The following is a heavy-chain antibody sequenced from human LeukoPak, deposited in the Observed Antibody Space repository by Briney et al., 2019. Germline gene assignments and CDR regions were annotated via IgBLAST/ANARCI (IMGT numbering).Heavy chain of an antibody. V-gene: IGHV4-39*01. Sequence: SETLSLTCNVSGGSISDNDYSWDWIRQPPGKGLEWMGCIHYSGTTYSNPSLKSRISISVDTSKNQFSLTLSSVTAADTAVYYCARHVYGEGMVVWGKGTTVTVSS. D-gene: IGHD4-17*01. CDR1: GGSISDNDYS. CDR3: ARHVYGEGMVV. CDR2: IHYSGTT. J-gene: IGHJ6*04.